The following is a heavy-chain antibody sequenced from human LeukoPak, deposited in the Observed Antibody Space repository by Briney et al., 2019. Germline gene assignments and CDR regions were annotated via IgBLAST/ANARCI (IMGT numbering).Heavy chain of an antibody. CDR1: GFTFSSYS. CDR3: ARDLLSYGENWFDP. CDR2: ISSSSSYI. J-gene: IGHJ5*02. Sequence: GRSLRLSCAASGFTFSSYSMNWVRQAPGKGLEWVSSISSSSSYIYYADSVKGRFTISRDNAKNSLYLQMNSLRAEDTAVYYCARDLLSYGENWFDPWGQGTLVTVSS. V-gene: IGHV3-21*01. D-gene: IGHD4-17*01.